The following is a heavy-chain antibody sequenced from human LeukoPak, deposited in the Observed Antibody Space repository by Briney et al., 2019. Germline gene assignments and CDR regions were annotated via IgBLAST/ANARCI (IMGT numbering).Heavy chain of an antibody. CDR3: AREANAVAHY. J-gene: IGHJ4*02. CDR2: ISSSSSYI. CDR1: GFTLSSYN. V-gene: IGHV3-21*01. D-gene: IGHD6-19*01. Sequence: GGSLRLSCAASGFTLSSYNMNWVRQAPGKGLEWVSSISSSSSYIYYADSVKGRFTISRDNAKNSLYLQMNSLRAEDTAVYYCAREANAVAHYWGQGTLVTVSS.